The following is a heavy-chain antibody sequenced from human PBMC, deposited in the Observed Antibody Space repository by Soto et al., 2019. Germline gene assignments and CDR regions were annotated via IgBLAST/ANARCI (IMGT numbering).Heavy chain of an antibody. V-gene: IGHV4-59*08. J-gene: IGHJ4*02. Sequence: SETLSLTCIVSGGSISNYYWSWIRQPPGKGLEWIGYIYYSGSTNYNPSLTSRVTISVDTSKNQFSLKLSSVSAADTAVYYCARHRYSYGVYYFDYWGQGTLVTVSS. CDR3: ARHRYSYGVYYFDY. CDR2: IYYSGST. D-gene: IGHD5-18*01. CDR1: GGSISNYY.